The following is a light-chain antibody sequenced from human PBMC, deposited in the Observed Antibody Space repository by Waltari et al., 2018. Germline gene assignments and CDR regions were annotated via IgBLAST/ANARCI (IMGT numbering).Light chain of an antibody. V-gene: IGLV1-44*01. CDR1: SSNIGSNT. CDR3: AAWDDSLNGLYV. J-gene: IGLJ1*01. CDR2: SNN. Sequence: QSVLTQPPSASGTPGQRVTISCSGSSSNIGSNTVTWYQQLPGTAPKLLIYSNNHRPSGVPDRFSGTKSGTSASLAISGRQSEEEADYYCAAWDDSLNGLYVFGTGTKVTVL.